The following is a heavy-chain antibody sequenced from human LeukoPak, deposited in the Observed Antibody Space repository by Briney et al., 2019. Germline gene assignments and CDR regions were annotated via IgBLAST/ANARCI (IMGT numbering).Heavy chain of an antibody. V-gene: IGHV1-8*01. CDR3: ARVAYYYDSAGLYLNHFYGMDF. D-gene: IGHD3-22*01. CDR2: MNPSSGNT. Sequence: GASVKVSCKASGYTFTSYDINWVRQATGQGLEWLGWMNPSSGNTGYAQKFQGRVTMTRDTSISTAYMELSSLRSEDTAVYYCARVAYYYDSAGLYLNHFYGMDFWGQGTTVTVSS. CDR1: GYTFTSYD. J-gene: IGHJ6*02.